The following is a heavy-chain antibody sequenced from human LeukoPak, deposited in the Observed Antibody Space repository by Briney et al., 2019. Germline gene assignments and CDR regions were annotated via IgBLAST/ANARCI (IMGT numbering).Heavy chain of an antibody. J-gene: IGHJ4*02. D-gene: IGHD2/OR15-2a*01. Sequence: SETLSLTCGVSGGSISSTNWWTWVRQPPGKGLEWIGEVNVLGNTNYNPSLESRVTISIDKSENRVSLKLTSVTAADTAVYYCTREGGPFRPLDYSGQGTLVTVSS. CDR3: TREGGPFRPLDY. CDR2: VNVLGNT. CDR1: GGSISSTNW. V-gene: IGHV4/OR15-8*02.